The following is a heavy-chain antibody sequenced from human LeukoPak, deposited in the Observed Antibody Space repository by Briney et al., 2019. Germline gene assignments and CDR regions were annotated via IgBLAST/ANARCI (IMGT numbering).Heavy chain of an antibody. CDR2: ISGSGGST. D-gene: IGHD3-10*01. V-gene: IGHV3-23*01. CDR1: GFTFSNYA. Sequence: PGGSLRLSCAASGFTFSNYAMSWVRQAPGKGLEWVSAISGSGGSTYYADSVKGRFTISRDNSKNTLYLQMNSLRAEDTAVYYCAKASGFGELLTYFDYWGQGTLVTVSS. CDR3: AKASGFGELLTYFDY. J-gene: IGHJ4*02.